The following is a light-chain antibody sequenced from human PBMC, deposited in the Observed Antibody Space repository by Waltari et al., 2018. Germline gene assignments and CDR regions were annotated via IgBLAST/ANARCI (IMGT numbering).Light chain of an antibody. Sequence: QSVLPQPPSVSGAPGQRVAISCTGSSSNIGAGYLVHWYQQLPGTAPKLLIYANTNRPSGVPDRFAASKSGTSASLAITGLQPGDEADYYCQCYDSRLSGSLFGGGTKVTVL. J-gene: IGLJ2*01. CDR1: SSNIGAGYL. CDR2: ANT. CDR3: QCYDSRLSGSL. V-gene: IGLV1-40*01.